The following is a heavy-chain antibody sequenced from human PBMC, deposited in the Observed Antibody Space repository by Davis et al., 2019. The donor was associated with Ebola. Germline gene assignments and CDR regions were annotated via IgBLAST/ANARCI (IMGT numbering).Heavy chain of an antibody. CDR3: ATLDTPMAC. CDR1: GFTFSSYW. D-gene: IGHD5-18*01. Sequence: GESLKISCAVSGFTFSSYWMSWVRQAPGKGPEWVAIIKEDGGEKYYVDSVKGRFTISRDYAKNSLYLQMNSLRADDTAVYYCATLDTPMACWGQGTLVTVAS. V-gene: IGHV3-7*01. J-gene: IGHJ4*02. CDR2: IKEDGGEK.